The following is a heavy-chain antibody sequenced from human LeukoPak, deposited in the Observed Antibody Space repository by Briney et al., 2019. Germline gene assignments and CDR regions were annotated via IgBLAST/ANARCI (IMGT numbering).Heavy chain of an antibody. D-gene: IGHD3-16*01. CDR2: ISSSSSYI. CDR3: VTESWGQHWHFDY. J-gene: IGHJ4*02. CDR1: GFTFSSYS. V-gene: IGHV3-21*01. Sequence: KSGGSLRLSCAASGFTFSSYSMTWVRQAPGKGLEWVSSISSSSSYIYYADSVKGRFTISRDNAKNSLYLQMNSLRAEDTAVYFCVTESWGQHWHFDYWGQGSLVTVSS.